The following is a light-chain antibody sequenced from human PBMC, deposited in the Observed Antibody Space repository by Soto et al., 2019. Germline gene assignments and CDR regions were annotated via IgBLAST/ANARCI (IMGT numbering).Light chain of an antibody. CDR1: QGVNNDY. CDR2: GAS. V-gene: IGKV3-20*01. CDR3: QPYGTLHIP. J-gene: IGKJ4*01. Sequence: VLTQSPGTLSLSPGERATLSCRASQGVNNDYLAWYQQRPGLAPRLLIFGASGRATGIPDRFSGSGSGTDFTLTISRLEPEEFAIYYCQPYGTLHIPFGGGTKADXK.